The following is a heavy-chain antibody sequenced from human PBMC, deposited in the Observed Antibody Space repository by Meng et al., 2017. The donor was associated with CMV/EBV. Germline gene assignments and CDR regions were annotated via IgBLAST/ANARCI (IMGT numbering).Heavy chain of an antibody. V-gene: IGHV3-23*03. CDR3: AKLRYYFDY. D-gene: IGHD4-17*01. CDR1: GFTFSSYA. CDR2: IYSGGSST. J-gene: IGHJ4*02. Sequence: GSLRLSCAASGFTFSSYAMSWVRQAPGKGLEWVSVIYSGGSSTYYADSVKGRFTISRDNSKNTLYLQMNSLRAEDTAVYYCAKLRYYFDYWGQGTLVTVSS.